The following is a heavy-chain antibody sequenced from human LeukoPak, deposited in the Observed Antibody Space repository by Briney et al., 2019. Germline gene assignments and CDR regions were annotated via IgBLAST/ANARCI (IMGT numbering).Heavy chain of an antibody. CDR1: GFTFSDYY. Sequence: GGSLRLSCAASGFTFSDYYMSWIRQAPGKGLEWVSYISSSGSTIYYADSVKGRFTISRDNAKNSLYLQMNSLRAEDTAVYYCARDHPTDPDYDISLHYYGMDVWGQGTTVTVSS. D-gene: IGHD3-9*01. V-gene: IGHV3-11*01. CDR2: ISSSGSTI. CDR3: ARDHPTDPDYDISLHYYGMDV. J-gene: IGHJ6*02.